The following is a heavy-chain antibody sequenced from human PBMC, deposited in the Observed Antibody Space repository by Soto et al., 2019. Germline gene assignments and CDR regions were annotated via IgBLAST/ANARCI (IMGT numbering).Heavy chain of an antibody. CDR2: INPNSGGT. V-gene: IGHV1-2*04. CDR1: GYTFTGYY. CDR3: ARGGPLWTQWLVPRSFDP. Sequence: ASVKVSCKASGYTFTGYYMHWVRQAPGQGLEWMGWINPNSGGTNYAQKFQGWVTMTRDTSISTAYMELSRLRSDDTAVYYCARGGPLWTQWLVPRSFDPWGQGTLVTSPQ. D-gene: IGHD6-19*01. J-gene: IGHJ5*02.